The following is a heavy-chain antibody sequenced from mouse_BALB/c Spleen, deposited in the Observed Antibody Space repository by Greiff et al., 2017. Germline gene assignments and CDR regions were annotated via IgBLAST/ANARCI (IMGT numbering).Heavy chain of an antibody. J-gene: IGHJ4*01. V-gene: IGHV1S137*01. CDR2: ISTYYGDA. Sequence: VHLVESGAELVRPGVSVKISCKGSGYTFTDYAMHWVKQSHAKSLEWIGVISTYYGDASYNQKFKGKATMTVDKSSSTAYMELARLTSEDSAIYYCARRGGVEAMDYWGQGTSVTVSS. CDR3: ARRGGVEAMDY. D-gene: IGHD1-1*01. CDR1: GYTFTDYA.